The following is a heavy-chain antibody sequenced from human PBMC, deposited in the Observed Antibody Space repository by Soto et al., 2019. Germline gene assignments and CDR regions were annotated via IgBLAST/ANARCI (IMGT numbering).Heavy chain of an antibody. V-gene: IGHV4-31*03. CDR3: ARQKSPSYYDILTGITGERPNWFDP. Sequence: QVQLQESGPGLVKPSQTLSLTCTVSGGSISSGGYYWSWIRQHPGKGLEWIGDIYYSGSTYYNPSPKSRVTIAVDTSNNQFSMKLRSVTAADTAVYYWARQKSPSYYDILTGITGERPNWFDPWGQGTMVTVSS. CDR1: GGSISSGGYY. J-gene: IGHJ5*02. CDR2: IYYSGST. D-gene: IGHD3-9*01.